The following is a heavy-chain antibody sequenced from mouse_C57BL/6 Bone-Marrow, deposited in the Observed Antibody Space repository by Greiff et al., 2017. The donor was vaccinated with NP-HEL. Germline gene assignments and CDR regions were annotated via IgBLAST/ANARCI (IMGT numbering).Heavy chain of an antibody. J-gene: IGHJ4*01. CDR1: GYTFTDYN. V-gene: IGHV1-22*01. CDR3: ARDSHYYSDAMDY. Sequence: EVKLVESGPELVKPGASVKMSCKASGYTFTDYNMHWVKQSHGKSLEWIGYINPNNGGTSYNQKFKGKATLTVNKSSSTAYMELRSLTSEDSAVYYCARDSHYYSDAMDYWGQGTSVTVSS. D-gene: IGHD1-1*01. CDR2: INPNNGGT.